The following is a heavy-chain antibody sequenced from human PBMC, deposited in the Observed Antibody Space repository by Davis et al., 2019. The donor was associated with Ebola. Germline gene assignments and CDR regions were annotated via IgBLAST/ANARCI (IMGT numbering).Heavy chain of an antibody. CDR3: ARDYYGRKVLDY. CDR1: GFTFSSNW. J-gene: IGHJ4*02. CDR2: IKQDGSDK. Sequence: PGGSLRLSCAASGFTFSSNWMHWVRQAPGKGLEWVANIKQDGSDKYYMDSVKGRFTVSRDNAKNSLYLQMNSLRAEDTAVYYCARDYYGRKVLDYWGQGTLVTVSS. V-gene: IGHV3-7*01. D-gene: IGHD4-23*01.